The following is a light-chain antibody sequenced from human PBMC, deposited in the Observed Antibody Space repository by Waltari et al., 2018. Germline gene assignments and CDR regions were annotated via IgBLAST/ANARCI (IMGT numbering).Light chain of an antibody. J-gene: IGLJ1*01. Sequence: QSALTQPPSASGSPGQSVTISSTGTSSSVGNYNYLSWYQQHPAKAPKLIIYGVTPRPSGVPDRFSGSKSGNTASLTVSGLQPEDEADYYCISYAGSNIHYVFGTGTKVTVL. CDR3: ISYAGSNIHYV. V-gene: IGLV2-8*01. CDR2: GVT. CDR1: SSSVGNYNY.